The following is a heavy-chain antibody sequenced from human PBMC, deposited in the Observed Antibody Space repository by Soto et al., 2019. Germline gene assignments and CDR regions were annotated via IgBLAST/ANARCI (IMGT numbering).Heavy chain of an antibody. CDR2: IYTSAST. Sequence: QVQLQESGPGLVKPSETLSLTCTVSGASVNTFSWSWIRQPAGKGLEWIGRIYTSASTNYSPSLKGRLTLSVDTSKNQVSLKLTSVTAADTAIYYCASRIEARPYWGPGTLVTVSS. CDR3: ASRIEARPY. CDR1: GASVNTFS. V-gene: IGHV4-4*07. J-gene: IGHJ4*02. D-gene: IGHD6-6*01.